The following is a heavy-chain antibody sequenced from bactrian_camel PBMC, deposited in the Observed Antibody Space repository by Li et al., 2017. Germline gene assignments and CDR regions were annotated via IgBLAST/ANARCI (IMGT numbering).Heavy chain of an antibody. CDR2: IDRDGRA. V-gene: IGHV3S53*01. D-gene: IGHD6*01. CDR1: GSGYISGTYC. CDR3: AADLGWCGSAPLQREFRN. J-gene: IGHJ4*01. Sequence: HVQLVESGGGSVQSGGSLRLSCAASGSGYISGTYCLGWFRQVPGKERLGVAAIDRDGRASYANSVKGRFTISKDNAANTLYLQMNSLKPEDTAVYYCAADLGWCGSAPLQREFRNWGQGTQVTVS.